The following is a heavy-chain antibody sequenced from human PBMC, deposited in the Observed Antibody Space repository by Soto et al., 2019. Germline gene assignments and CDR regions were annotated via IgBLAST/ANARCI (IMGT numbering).Heavy chain of an antibody. CDR1: GGSINSGGYY. Sequence: QVQLQKSGPGLVKPSQTLSLTCTVSGGSINSGGYYWSWIRQHPGKGLEWIGYIYYSGSTYYNPSLTSRITLSLXTSKNQFSLKLSSVTAADTAVYYCARDLTSYGMDVWGQGTTVTVSS. CDR2: IYYSGST. D-gene: IGHD3-9*01. J-gene: IGHJ6*02. V-gene: IGHV4-31*03. CDR3: ARDLTSYGMDV.